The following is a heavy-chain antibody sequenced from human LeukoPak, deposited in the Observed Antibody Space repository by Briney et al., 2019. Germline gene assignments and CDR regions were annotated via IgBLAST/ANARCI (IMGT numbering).Heavy chain of an antibody. CDR1: GFTFSSNW. CDR2: IKQDASEK. D-gene: IGHD6-13*01. Sequence: GALRLSCAASGFTFSSNWMSWVRQAPGKGLEWVANIKQDASEKYYVDSVKGRFTISRDNAKNSLYLQMNSLRAEDTAVYYCARRGAAGTPFDYWGQGTLVTVSS. J-gene: IGHJ4*02. V-gene: IGHV3-7*01. CDR3: ARRGAAGTPFDY.